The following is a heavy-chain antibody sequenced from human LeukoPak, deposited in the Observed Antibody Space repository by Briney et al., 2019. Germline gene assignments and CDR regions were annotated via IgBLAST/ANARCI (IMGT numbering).Heavy chain of an antibody. D-gene: IGHD6-19*01. Sequence: GASVKVSCKASGYTFTGYYMHWVRQAPGQGLEWMGWINPNSGGTNYAQKFQGRVTMTRDTSISTAYMELSRLRSDDTAVYYCARSITPTDAVAGKNYYYYMDVWGKGTTVTVSS. J-gene: IGHJ6*03. V-gene: IGHV1-2*02. CDR1: GYTFTGYY. CDR2: INPNSGGT. CDR3: ARSITPTDAVAGKNYYYYMDV.